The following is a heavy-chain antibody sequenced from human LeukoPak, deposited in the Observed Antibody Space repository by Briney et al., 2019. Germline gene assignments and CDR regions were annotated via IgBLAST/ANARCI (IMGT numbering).Heavy chain of an antibody. CDR2: SSGSGGST. D-gene: IGHD1-26*01. CDR1: GFTFSSDA. CDR3: AGTENSGSPYFDY. J-gene: IGHJ4*02. V-gene: IGHV3-23*01. Sequence: PGGSLRLSCAASGFTFSSDAMSWVRQAPGKGLEWVAASSGSGGSTYYADSVKGRFTISRDNSKNTLYLQMNSLRAEDTAVYYCAGTENSGSPYFDYWGQGTLVTVSS.